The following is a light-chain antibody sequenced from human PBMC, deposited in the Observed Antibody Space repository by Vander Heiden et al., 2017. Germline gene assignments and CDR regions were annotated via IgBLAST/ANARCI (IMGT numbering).Light chain of an antibody. V-gene: IGKV3-20*01. CDR1: QSVSSGY. Sequence: EIVVTQSPGTLSLSPGERATLSCRASQSVSSGYLAWYQQKPGQAPRLVIYGASSRATGIPDRFSGSVSGTDFTLTISRLEPEDFAVYYCQQLRAFGQGTRVEIK. J-gene: IGKJ1*01. CDR3: QQLRA. CDR2: GAS.